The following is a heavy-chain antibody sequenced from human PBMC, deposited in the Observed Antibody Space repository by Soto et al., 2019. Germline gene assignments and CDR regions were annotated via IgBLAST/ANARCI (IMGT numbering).Heavy chain of an antibody. CDR3: ASWGYCSSTSCYFSYYYYYGMDV. CDR2: IIPIFGTA. D-gene: IGHD2-2*01. V-gene: IGHV1-69*13. Sequence: SVKVSCKASGGTFSSYAISWVRQAPGQGLEWMGGIIPIFGTANYAQKFQGRVTITADESTSTAYMELSSLRSEDTAVYYCASWGYCSSTSCYFSYYYYYGMDVWGQGTTVTVSS. J-gene: IGHJ6*02. CDR1: GGTFSSYA.